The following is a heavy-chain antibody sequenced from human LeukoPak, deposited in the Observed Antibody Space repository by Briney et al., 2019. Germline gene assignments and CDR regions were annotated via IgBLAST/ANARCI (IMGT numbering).Heavy chain of an antibody. CDR3: ARGPGMVYAAN. D-gene: IGHD2-8*01. J-gene: IGHJ4*02. CDR2: ISYDGSNK. V-gene: IGHV3-30-3*01. CDR1: GFTFSSYA. Sequence: GGSLRLSCAASGFTFSSYAMHWVRQAPGKGLEWVAVISYDGSNKYYAGSVKGRFTISRDNSKNTLYLQMNSLRAEDTAVYYCARGPGMVYAANWGQGTLVTVSS.